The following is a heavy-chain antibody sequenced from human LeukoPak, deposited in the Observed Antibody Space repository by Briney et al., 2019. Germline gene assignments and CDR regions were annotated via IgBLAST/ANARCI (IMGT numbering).Heavy chain of an antibody. J-gene: IGHJ4*02. CDR3: ARGWWNQRTFDY. CDR2: MNPNSGNT. V-gene: IGHV1-8*01. CDR1: GYTFTSYD. D-gene: IGHD2-8*02. Sequence: ASVKVSCKASGYTFTSYDINWVRQATGQGLEWMGWMNPNSGNTGYAQKFQGRVTMTRNTSISTAYMELSSLRSEDTAVYYCARGWWNQRTFDYWGQGTLVTVSS.